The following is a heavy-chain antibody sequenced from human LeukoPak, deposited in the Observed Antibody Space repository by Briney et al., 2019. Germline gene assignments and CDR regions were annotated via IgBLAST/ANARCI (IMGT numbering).Heavy chain of an antibody. CDR1: GYTFTSYG. Sequence: ASVKVSCKASGYTFTSYGSSWVRQAPGQGLDWMGWISAYNGNTNYAQKLQGRVTMTTDTSTSTAYMELRSLRSDDTAVYYCARFDSSGYYYEYYFDYWGQGTLVTVSS. D-gene: IGHD3-22*01. CDR3: ARFDSSGYYYEYYFDY. V-gene: IGHV1-18*01. CDR2: ISAYNGNT. J-gene: IGHJ4*02.